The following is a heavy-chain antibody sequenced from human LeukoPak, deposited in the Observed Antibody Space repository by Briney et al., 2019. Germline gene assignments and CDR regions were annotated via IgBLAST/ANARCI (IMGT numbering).Heavy chain of an antibody. CDR3: AKGPTTYYYDSSGYSYYFDY. CDR1: GFTFDDYA. V-gene: IGHV3-9*01. D-gene: IGHD3-22*01. J-gene: IGHJ4*02. Sequence: GRSLRLSCAASGFTFDDYAMHWVRHAPGKGLEWVSGISWNSGSIVYADSVKGRFTISRDNAKNSLYLQMNSLRAEDTALYYCAKGPTTYYYDSSGYSYYFDYWGQGTLVTVSS. CDR2: ISWNSGSI.